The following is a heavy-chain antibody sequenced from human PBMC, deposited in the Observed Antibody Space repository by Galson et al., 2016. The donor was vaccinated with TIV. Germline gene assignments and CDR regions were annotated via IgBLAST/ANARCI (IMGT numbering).Heavy chain of an antibody. Sequence: QSGAEVKKPGESLKISCEASGYSFATYWIAWVRQKPGKGLGWMGIVYPDDSDTTYNPSFQGQVTFSADKSINTAFLQWSSLEASDTAMYYCARRGPRYGKFDYWGQGTPVTVSS. J-gene: IGHJ4*02. CDR3: ARRGPRYGKFDY. CDR1: GYSFATYW. V-gene: IGHV5-51*01. CDR2: VYPDDSDT. D-gene: IGHD4-17*01.